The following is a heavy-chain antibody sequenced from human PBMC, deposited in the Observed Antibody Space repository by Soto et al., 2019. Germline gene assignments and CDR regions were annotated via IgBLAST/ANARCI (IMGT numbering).Heavy chain of an antibody. CDR1: GYTFTSYY. V-gene: IGHV1-46*03. Sequence: ASVKVSCKASGYTFTSYYMHWVRQAPGQGLEWMGIINPSGGSTSYAQKFQGRVTMTRDTSTSTVYMELSSLRSEDTAVYYCASSSFGDSSPYYDYYYYMDVWGKGTTVTVSS. CDR2: INPSGGST. CDR3: ASSSFGDSSPYYDYYYYMDV. D-gene: IGHD3-10*01. J-gene: IGHJ6*03.